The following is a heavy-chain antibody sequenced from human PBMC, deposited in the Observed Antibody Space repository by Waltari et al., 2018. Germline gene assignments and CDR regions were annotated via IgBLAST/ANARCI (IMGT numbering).Heavy chain of an antibody. CDR1: GYTFTSHY. V-gene: IGHV1-46*01. CDR3: ARRKAYFDS. CDR2: IDPSDGST. Sequence: QVQLVQSGAEVKKQGASVKVACEASGYTFTSHYVHWVRQAPGQGLDWMGVIDPSDGSTSYAQKFQGRVTMTRDTSTSTVYMEMSSLTSEDTAVYYCARRKAYFDSWGQGTLVTVSS. J-gene: IGHJ4*02.